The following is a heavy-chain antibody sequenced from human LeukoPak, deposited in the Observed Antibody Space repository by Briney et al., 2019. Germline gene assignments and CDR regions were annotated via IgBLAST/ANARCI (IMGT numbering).Heavy chain of an antibody. CDR3: ARVRNCSGGSCYSYYYYYGMDV. V-gene: IGHV4-59*01. J-gene: IGHJ6*02. Sequence: SETLSLTCAVYGGSFSGYYWSWIRQPPGKGLEWIGYIYYSGSTNYNPSLKSRVTISVDTSKNQFSLKLSSVTAADTAVYYCARVRNCSGGSCYSYYYYYGMDVWGQGTTVTVSS. CDR1: GGSFSGYY. CDR2: IYYSGST. D-gene: IGHD2-15*01.